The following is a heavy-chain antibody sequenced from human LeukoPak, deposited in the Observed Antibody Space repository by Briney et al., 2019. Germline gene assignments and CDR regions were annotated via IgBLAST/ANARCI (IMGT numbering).Heavy chain of an antibody. Sequence: PGRSLRLSCAASGFTFSSYGMHWVRQAPGKGLEWVAVIWYDGSNKYYADSVKGRFTISRDNSKNTLYLQMNSLRAEDTAVYYCAKDFDYGDYFDYWGQGTLVTVSS. D-gene: IGHD4-17*01. V-gene: IGHV3-33*06. CDR2: IWYDGSNK. CDR3: AKDFDYGDYFDY. CDR1: GFTFSSYG. J-gene: IGHJ4*02.